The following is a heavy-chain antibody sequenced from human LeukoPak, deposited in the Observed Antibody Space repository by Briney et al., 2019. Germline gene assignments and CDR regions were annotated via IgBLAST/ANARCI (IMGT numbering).Heavy chain of an antibody. CDR2: ISSSGSTI. J-gene: IGHJ5*02. CDR3: AREGFTGGYCSSTSCHFDP. Sequence: GGSLRLSCAASGFTFSDYYMSWIRQAPGKGLEWVSYISSSGSTIYYADSVKGRFTISRDNAKNSLYLQMNSLRAEDTAVYYCAREGFTGGYCSSTSCHFDPWGQGTLVTVSS. D-gene: IGHD2-2*01. CDR1: GFTFSDYY. V-gene: IGHV3-11*04.